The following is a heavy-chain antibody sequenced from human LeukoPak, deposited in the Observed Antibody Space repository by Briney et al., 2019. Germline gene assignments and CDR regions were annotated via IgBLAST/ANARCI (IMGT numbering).Heavy chain of an antibody. V-gene: IGHV3-21*01. D-gene: IGHD1-26*01. CDR1: GFTFSSYS. J-gene: IGHJ4*02. Sequence: TGGSLRLSCAASGFTFSSYSMNWVRQAPGRGLEWVSSIGSSTSYIYYADSVKGRFTISRDNAKNSLFLQMNSLRAEDTAVYYCARSGRGGDYWGQGTLVTVSS. CDR3: ARSGRGGDY. CDR2: IGSSTSYI.